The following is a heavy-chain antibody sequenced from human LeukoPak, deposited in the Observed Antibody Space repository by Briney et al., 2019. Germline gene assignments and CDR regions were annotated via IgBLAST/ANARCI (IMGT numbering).Heavy chain of an antibody. CDR2: THRSGDT. CDR3: ATRHHSRTYMVPLDS. V-gene: IGHV4/OR15-8*02. CDR1: GVSISSDNC. D-gene: IGHD3-10*01. Sequence: PSETLSLTCAVYGVSISSDNCWAWVRQPPGKGLEWIGETHRSGDTKYNPSLTGRVPISMDTSKNQLSLNLISVTAANTAIYFCATRHHSRTYMVPLDSWGQGTLVTVSS. J-gene: IGHJ4*02.